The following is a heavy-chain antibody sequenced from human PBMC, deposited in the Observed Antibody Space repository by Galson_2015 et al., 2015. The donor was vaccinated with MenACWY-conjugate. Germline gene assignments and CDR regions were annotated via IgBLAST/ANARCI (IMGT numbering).Heavy chain of an antibody. CDR1: GFTFNTYA. J-gene: IGHJ4*02. V-gene: IGHV3-23*01. CDR3: ARAARFGDFSAPMDFDS. CDR2: ISDAGGRI. Sequence: SLRLSCAASGFTFNTYAMNWVRQAPGKGLEWVSTISDAGGRIYYADSVKGRFTISRDNSRNTLFLQMNSLRADDTAVYFCARAARFGDFSAPMDFDSWGQGTLVTVSS. D-gene: IGHD3-10*01.